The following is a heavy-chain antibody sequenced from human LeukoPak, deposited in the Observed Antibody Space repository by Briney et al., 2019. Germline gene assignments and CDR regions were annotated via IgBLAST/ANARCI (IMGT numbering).Heavy chain of an antibody. Sequence: SVKVSCKASGGSFSSYAFSWVRQAPGQGIEWMGRIIPISDIANHAQHFQGRITITADKSTSTVYMEVRSLRSEDTAVYFCASREYDRGNYYLYYHDYGGQGTLVTVSS. CDR2: IIPISDIA. CDR3: ASREYDRGNYYLYYHDY. J-gene: IGHJ4*02. V-gene: IGHV1-69*04. CDR1: GGSFSSYA. D-gene: IGHD2/OR15-2a*01.